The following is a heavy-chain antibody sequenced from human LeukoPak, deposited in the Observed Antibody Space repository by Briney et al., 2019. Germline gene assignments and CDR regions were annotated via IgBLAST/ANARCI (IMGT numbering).Heavy chain of an antibody. CDR3: ARDTRAEFDY. Sequence: GRSLRFSCAASGFTFSSYGMHWVRQAPGKGLEWVAVMWYDGSNKYYADSVKGRFTISRDNSKNTLYLQMNSLRAEDTAVYYCARDTRAEFDYWGQGTLVTVSS. V-gene: IGHV3-33*01. CDR1: GFTFSSYG. CDR2: MWYDGSNK. J-gene: IGHJ4*02.